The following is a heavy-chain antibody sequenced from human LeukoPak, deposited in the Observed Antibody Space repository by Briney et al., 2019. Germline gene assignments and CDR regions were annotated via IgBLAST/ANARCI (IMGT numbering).Heavy chain of an antibody. CDR2: INPSGGST. D-gene: IGHD3-3*01. Sequence: ASVKVSCKASGYTFTSYYMHWGRQSPGQGLEWMGLINPSGGSTSYAQTFQGKVTMTRDTSTSTVYMELSSLRSEDTVVYYCARDSRSVLRFLEWLSVWGQGTLVTVSS. J-gene: IGHJ4*02. CDR1: GYTFTSYY. V-gene: IGHV1-46*01. CDR3: ARDSRSVLRFLEWLSV.